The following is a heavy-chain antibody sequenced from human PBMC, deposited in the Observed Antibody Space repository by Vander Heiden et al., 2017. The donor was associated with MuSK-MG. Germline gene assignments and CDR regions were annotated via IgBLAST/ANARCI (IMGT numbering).Heavy chain of an antibody. J-gene: IGHJ5*02. Sequence: AVISYDGSNKYYADSVKGRFTISRDNSKNTLYLQMNSLRAEDTAVYYCARARRIAVAALNNWFDPWGQGTLVTVSS. CDR3: ARARRIAVAALNNWFDP. D-gene: IGHD6-19*01. V-gene: IGHV3-30-3*01. CDR2: ISYDGSNK.